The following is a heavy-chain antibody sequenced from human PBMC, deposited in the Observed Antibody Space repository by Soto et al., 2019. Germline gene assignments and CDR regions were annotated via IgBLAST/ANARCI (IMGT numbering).Heavy chain of an antibody. Sequence: SETLSLTCTVSGGSIYRSGYYWGWIRQPPGRGLEWIGNIDYNGVTYSNPSLKSRVTISRAKSKNQSYLKLTSVTAADTALYYCGKVLVGATGHTDSDSWGQGTLVTVSS. J-gene: IGHJ4*02. CDR1: GGSIYRSGYY. V-gene: IGHV4-39*01. CDR3: GKVLVGATGHTDSDS. D-gene: IGHD2-15*01. CDR2: IDYNGVT.